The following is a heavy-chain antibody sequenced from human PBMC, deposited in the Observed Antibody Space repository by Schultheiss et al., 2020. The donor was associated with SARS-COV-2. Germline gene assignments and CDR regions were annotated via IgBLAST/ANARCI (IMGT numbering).Heavy chain of an antibody. Sequence: SETLSLTCTVSGGSISSYYWSWIRQPAGKGLEWIGRIYTSGSTNYNPSLKSRVTISVDTSKNQFSLKLSSVTAADTAVYYCARHNSYCSSTSCGWFDPWGQGTLVTVSS. D-gene: IGHD2-2*01. CDR2: IYTSGST. J-gene: IGHJ5*02. CDR3: ARHNSYCSSTSCGWFDP. CDR1: GGSISSYY. V-gene: IGHV4-4*07.